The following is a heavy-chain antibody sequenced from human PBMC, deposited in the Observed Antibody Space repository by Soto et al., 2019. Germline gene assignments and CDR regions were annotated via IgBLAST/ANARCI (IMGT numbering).Heavy chain of an antibody. D-gene: IGHD2-15*01. V-gene: IGHV1-69*04. CDR3: ARELVVVAAGAFDI. Sequence: ASVKLSCKASVGTFSIYTISWVRQAPGQGLEWMGRFVPILGIANYAQKFQGRVTITADKSTSTAYMELSSLRSEDTAVYYCARELVVVAAGAFDIWGQGTMVTVSS. CDR1: VGTFSIYT. J-gene: IGHJ3*02. CDR2: FVPILGIA.